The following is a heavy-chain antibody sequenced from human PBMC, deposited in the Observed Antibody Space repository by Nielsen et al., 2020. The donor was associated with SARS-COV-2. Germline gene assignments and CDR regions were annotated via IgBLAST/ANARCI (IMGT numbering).Heavy chain of an antibody. Sequence: SLKTSCAASGITFDDYAMHWVRHAPGKGLGWVSGISWNSGSIGYADSVKGRFTISRDNAKNSLYLQMNSLRAEDTAVYYCARAEGYCSGGSCSYDAFDIWGQGTMVTVSS. J-gene: IGHJ3*02. D-gene: IGHD2-15*01. CDR1: GITFDDYA. V-gene: IGHV3-9*01. CDR2: ISWNSGSI. CDR3: ARAEGYCSGGSCSYDAFDI.